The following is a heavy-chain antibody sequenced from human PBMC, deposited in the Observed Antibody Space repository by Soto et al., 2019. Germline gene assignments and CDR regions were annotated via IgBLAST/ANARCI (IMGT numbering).Heavy chain of an antibody. J-gene: IGHJ4*02. CDR1: GFTFGDYA. V-gene: IGHV3-49*03. CDR3: TRRGYCSSTSCYTRY. D-gene: IGHD2-2*02. CDR2: IRSKAYGGTT. Sequence: GGSLRLSCTASGFTFGDYAMSWFRQAPGKGLEWVGFIRSKAYGGTTEYAASVKGRFTISRDDSKSIAYLQMNSLKTEDTAVYYCTRRGYCSSTSCYTRYWSQGTLVTVSS.